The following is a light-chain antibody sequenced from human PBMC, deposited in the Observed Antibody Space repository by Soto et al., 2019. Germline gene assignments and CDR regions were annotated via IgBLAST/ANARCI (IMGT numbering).Light chain of an antibody. CDR1: PGINTY. Sequence: DLQMTQSPSSLSASVGDRVTLTCRARPGINTYLAWYQQRPGHAPKLLLYEASTLQSGVPPRFSGTGSRTHFTLTISSLRPEDGGTDFCQSYNSFPFTFGPGTRVDLK. J-gene: IGKJ3*01. CDR3: QSYNSFPFT. CDR2: EAS. V-gene: IGKV1-27*01.